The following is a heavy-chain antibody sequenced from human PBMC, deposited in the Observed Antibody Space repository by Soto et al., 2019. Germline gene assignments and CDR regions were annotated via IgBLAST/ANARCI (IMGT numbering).Heavy chain of an antibody. D-gene: IGHD3-9*01. CDR3: ARAHYDILTGYSEGDFDL. J-gene: IGHJ2*01. CDR1: GFTFSSYG. V-gene: IGHV3-33*01. Sequence: QVQLVESGGGVVQPGRSLRLSCAASGFTFSSYGMHWVRQAPGKGLEWVAVIWYDGSNKYYADSVKGRFTISRDNSKNTLYLQMNSLRAEDTAVYYCARAHYDILTGYSEGDFDLWGRGTLVTVSS. CDR2: IWYDGSNK.